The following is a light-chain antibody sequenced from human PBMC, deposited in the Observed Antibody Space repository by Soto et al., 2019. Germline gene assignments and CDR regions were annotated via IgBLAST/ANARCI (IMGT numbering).Light chain of an antibody. CDR1: QSVSSGY. V-gene: IGKV3-20*01. J-gene: IGKJ1*01. CDR2: GAS. Sequence: IVLTQSPGTLSLSPGERATLSCRASQSVSSGYLVWYQQKPGQAPRLLIYGASSRATGIPDRFSGSGSGTDFTLTISRLEPEDFAMYYCQQYGNSPWTFGQGTKVEIK. CDR3: QQYGNSPWT.